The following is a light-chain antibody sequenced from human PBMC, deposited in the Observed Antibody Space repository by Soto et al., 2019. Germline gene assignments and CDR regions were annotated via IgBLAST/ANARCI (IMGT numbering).Light chain of an antibody. V-gene: IGLV1-44*01. CDR3: ATWDDSLNGLV. CDR2: FND. CDR1: SSNIGSNP. Sequence: QPVLTQPPSASGTPGQRVAISCSGSSSNIGSNPVNWYQQLPGTAPKPLIYFNDQLPSGVPDRFSGSKSGTSASLAISGLQSEDEADYYCATWDDSLNGLVFGGGTKLTVL. J-gene: IGLJ2*01.